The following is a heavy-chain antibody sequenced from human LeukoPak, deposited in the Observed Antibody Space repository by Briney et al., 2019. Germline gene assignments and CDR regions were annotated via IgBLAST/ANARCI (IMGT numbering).Heavy chain of an antibody. J-gene: IGHJ4*02. D-gene: IGHD3-22*01. CDR3: ATDLITMIVVRDY. CDR1: GLTFSIHW. CDR2: INQDGSDK. V-gene: IGHV3-7*01. Sequence: PGGSLRLSCAASGLTFSIHWMNWVRQAPGKGLECVANINQDGSDKYYVDSVKGRFTISRDNAKNSLYLQMNSLRAEDTAVYYCATDLITMIVVRDYWGQGTLVTVSS.